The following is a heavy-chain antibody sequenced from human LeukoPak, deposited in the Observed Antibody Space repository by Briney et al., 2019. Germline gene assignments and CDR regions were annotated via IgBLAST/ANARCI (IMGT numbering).Heavy chain of an antibody. D-gene: IGHD6-19*01. V-gene: IGHV3-20*04. CDR1: GFTFDDYG. J-gene: IGHJ4*02. Sequence: PGGSLRLTCAASGFTFDDYGMSWVRQAPGKGLEWVSGINWNGGSTGYADSVKGRFTISRDNAKNSLYLQMNSLRAEDTAVYYCAKVSVGLVAGLVRGAFDYWGQGTLVTVSS. CDR3: AKVSVGLVAGLVRGAFDY. CDR2: INWNGGST.